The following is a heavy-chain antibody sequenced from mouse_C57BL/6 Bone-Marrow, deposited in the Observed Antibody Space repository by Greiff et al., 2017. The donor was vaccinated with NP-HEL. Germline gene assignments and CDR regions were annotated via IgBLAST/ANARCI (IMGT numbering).Heavy chain of an antibody. V-gene: IGHV1-59*01. D-gene: IGHD2-12*01. J-gene: IGHJ4*01. CDR2: IDPSDSYT. CDR3: ARGRRRRSAMDY. Sequence: VQLQQPGAELVRPGTSVKLSCKASGYTFTSYWMHWVKQRPGQGLEWIGVIDPSDSYTNYNQKFKGKATLTVDTSSSTAYMQLSSLTSEDSAVYYCARGRRRRSAMDYWGRGTSVTVSS. CDR1: GYTFTSYW.